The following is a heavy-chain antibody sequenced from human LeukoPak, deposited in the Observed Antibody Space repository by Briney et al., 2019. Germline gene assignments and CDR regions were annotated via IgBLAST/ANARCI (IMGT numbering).Heavy chain of an antibody. J-gene: IGHJ4*02. Sequence: SETLSLTCTVSGASISGSGYYWGWIRQPPGKGLEWIGSIYSSGSTYYNASLQSRVTISIETSKNQISLRLNSVTAADTAMYYCAKSGGYGLIDYWGQGTLVTVSS. CDR3: AKSGGYGLIDY. V-gene: IGHV4-39*01. CDR1: GASISGSGYY. CDR2: IYSSGST. D-gene: IGHD1-26*01.